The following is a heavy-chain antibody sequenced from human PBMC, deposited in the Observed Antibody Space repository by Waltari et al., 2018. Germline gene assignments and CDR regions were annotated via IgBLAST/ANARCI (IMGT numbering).Heavy chain of an antibody. J-gene: IGHJ6*03. CDR2: IDPSDSYT. Sequence: EVQLVQSRAEVKMPGASLRSSCGGSGYDFSTYWITWVRHMPGKGLEWMGRIDPSDSYTNYSPSFRGHVTISVDRSISTAYIQWSGLRASDTAIYYCARTSTRDFYYMDVWGKGTTVTVSS. V-gene: IGHV5-10-1*01. CDR3: ARTSTRDFYYMDV. CDR1: GYDFSTYW. D-gene: IGHD1-1*01.